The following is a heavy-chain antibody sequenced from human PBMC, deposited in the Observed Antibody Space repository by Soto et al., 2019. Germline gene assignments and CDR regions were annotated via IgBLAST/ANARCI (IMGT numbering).Heavy chain of an antibody. Sequence: GASVKVSCKASGYMFISYGINWVRQAPGQGLEWMGWISAYNGNTKYAQNLQGRVTMTTDTSTSTAYMDLRSLTSDDTAVYYCARDRVAGIWGDAFDIWGQGTMVTVSS. CDR1: GYMFISYG. CDR2: ISAYNGNT. J-gene: IGHJ3*02. D-gene: IGHD3-16*01. CDR3: ARDRVAGIWGDAFDI. V-gene: IGHV1-18*01.